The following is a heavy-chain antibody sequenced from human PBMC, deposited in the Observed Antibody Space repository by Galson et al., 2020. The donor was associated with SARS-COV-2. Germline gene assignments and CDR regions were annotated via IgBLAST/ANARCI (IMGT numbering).Heavy chain of an antibody. CDR1: GITFSSYA. Sequence: ESLKISCAPTGITFSSYAMTLVRQAPGKGLEWVSVVSGSGGTTYYADSVKRRFTVSRDNSKNKLYLQMNSLRAEDTAVYVCAKDSRWEDSNYYYSGMDVWGQGTTVTVSS. D-gene: IGHD1-26*01. CDR3: AKDSRWEDSNYYYSGMDV. J-gene: IGHJ6*02. CDR2: VSGSGGTT. V-gene: IGHV3-23*01.